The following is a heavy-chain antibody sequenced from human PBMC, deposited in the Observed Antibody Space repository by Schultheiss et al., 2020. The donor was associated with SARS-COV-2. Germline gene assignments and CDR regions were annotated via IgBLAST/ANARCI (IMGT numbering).Heavy chain of an antibody. J-gene: IGHJ6*02. V-gene: IGHV4-31*03. Sequence: SETLSLTCTVSGGSISSGGYYWSWIRQHPGKGLEWIGYIYYSGSTYYNPSLKSRVTISVDKSKNQFSLKLSSVTAADTAVYYCAKAIKIFGVVITYYYYYGMDVWGQGTTVTVSS. CDR1: GGSISSGGYY. D-gene: IGHD3-3*01. CDR2: IYYSGST. CDR3: AKAIKIFGVVITYYYYYGMDV.